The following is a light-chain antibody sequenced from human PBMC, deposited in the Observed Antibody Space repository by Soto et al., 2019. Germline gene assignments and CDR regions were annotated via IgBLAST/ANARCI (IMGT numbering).Light chain of an antibody. CDR3: QQYGDSPVT. J-gene: IGKJ4*01. Sequence: IPPTHSPGALYFSHGRRATLSCMAIQSVSSSYLAWYQQKPGQAPRLLIYGASSRATGIPDRFSGSGSGTDFTLTISRLEPEDFAVYYCQQYGDSPVTFGGGTKVDIK. V-gene: IGKV3-20*01. CDR1: QSVSSSY. CDR2: GAS.